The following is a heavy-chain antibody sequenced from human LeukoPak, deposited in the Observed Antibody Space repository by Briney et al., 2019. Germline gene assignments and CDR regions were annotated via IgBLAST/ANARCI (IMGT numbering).Heavy chain of an antibody. J-gene: IGHJ2*01. V-gene: IGHV3-15*08. CDR2: IKSKANGETI. Sequence: PGGSLRLSCAASAFTFNSYAMSWVRQAPGKGLEWVGRIKSKANGETIDYAPHVRGIFIISRDDSKNMAYLQMNSLKTEDTAVYYCATGRYFDFWGRGTLVTVSS. CDR3: ATGRYFDF. CDR1: AFTFNSYA.